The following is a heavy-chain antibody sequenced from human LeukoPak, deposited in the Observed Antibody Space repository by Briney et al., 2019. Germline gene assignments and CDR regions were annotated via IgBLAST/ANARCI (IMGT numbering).Heavy chain of an antibody. J-gene: IGHJ4*02. Sequence: PGGSLRLSCAASGFTFSSYWMSWVRQAPGKGLEWVANIKQDGSEKYYVDSVKGRFTISRDNAKNSLYLQMNSLRAEDTAVYYCARDSAGYYDFWSGYFTGEGVTLDYWGQGTLVTVSS. CDR1: GFTFSSYW. V-gene: IGHV3-7*03. CDR2: IKQDGSEK. CDR3: ARDSAGYYDFWSGYFTGEGVTLDY. D-gene: IGHD3-3*01.